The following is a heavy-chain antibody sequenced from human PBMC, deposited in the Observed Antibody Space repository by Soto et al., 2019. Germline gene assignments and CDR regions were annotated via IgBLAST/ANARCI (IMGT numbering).Heavy chain of an antibody. J-gene: IGHJ5*02. CDR1: GGAVSSGTYY. CDR2: IYFTGST. V-gene: IGHV4-61*01. Sequence: SETLSLTCTVSGGAVSSGTYYWSWIRQPPGKGLEWIGHIYFTGSTNYNPSLKSRVTMSLDTSRNQFSLKLSSVTAADTAVYYCTRGPPRVQWFDPWGLGTLVPVSS. CDR3: TRGPPRVQWFDP.